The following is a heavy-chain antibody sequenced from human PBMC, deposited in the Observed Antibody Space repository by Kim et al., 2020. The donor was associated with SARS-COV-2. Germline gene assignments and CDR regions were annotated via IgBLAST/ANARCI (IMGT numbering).Heavy chain of an antibody. Sequence: GGSLRLSCAASGFTFSSYGMHWVRQAPGKGLEWVAVISYDGSNKYYADSVKGRFTISRDNTNNTLYLQMNSLRAEDTAVYYCANDYRGYWGQGTLVTVSS. V-gene: IGHV3-30*18. CDR1: GFTFSSYG. CDR2: ISYDGSNK. CDR3: ANDYRGY. D-gene: IGHD4-4*01. J-gene: IGHJ4*02.